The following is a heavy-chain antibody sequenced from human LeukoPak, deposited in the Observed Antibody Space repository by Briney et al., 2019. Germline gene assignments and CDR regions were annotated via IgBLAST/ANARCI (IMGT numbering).Heavy chain of an antibody. CDR2: VSFDGSNK. V-gene: IGHV3-30*04. Sequence: PGGSLRLSCAASGFTFSSYAMHWVRQAPGKGLEWVTVVSFDGSNKYYADSVKGRFIISRDNSKSTLYLQMNSLRADDTAVYYCARAGEWLLNFDYWGQGTLVTVSS. D-gene: IGHD3-3*01. CDR1: GFTFSSYA. CDR3: ARAGEWLLNFDY. J-gene: IGHJ4*02.